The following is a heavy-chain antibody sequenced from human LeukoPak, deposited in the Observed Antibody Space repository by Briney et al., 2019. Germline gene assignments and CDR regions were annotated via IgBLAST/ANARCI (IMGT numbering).Heavy chain of an antibody. Sequence: GGSLRLSCAASGFTFSSYSMNWVRQAPGKGLEWVSYISSSSSTIYYADSVKGRFTISRDNSKNTLYLQMNSLRAEDTAVYYCAKGGYGAFDYWGQGTLVTVSS. J-gene: IGHJ4*02. CDR1: GFTFSSYS. CDR2: ISSSSSTI. CDR3: AKGGYGAFDY. V-gene: IGHV3-48*01. D-gene: IGHD4-17*01.